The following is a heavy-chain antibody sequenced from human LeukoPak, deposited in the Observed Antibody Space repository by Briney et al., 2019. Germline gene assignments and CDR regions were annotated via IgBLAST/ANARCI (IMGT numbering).Heavy chain of an antibody. Sequence: ASVKVSRKVSGYTLTELSMHWVRQAPGKGLEWMGGFDPEDGETIYAQKFQGRVTMTEDTSTDTAYMELSSLRSEDTAVYYCATGVGAENYYFDYWGQGTLVTVSS. CDR3: ATGVGAENYYFDY. J-gene: IGHJ4*02. CDR2: FDPEDGET. V-gene: IGHV1-24*01. D-gene: IGHD1-26*01. CDR1: GYTLTELS.